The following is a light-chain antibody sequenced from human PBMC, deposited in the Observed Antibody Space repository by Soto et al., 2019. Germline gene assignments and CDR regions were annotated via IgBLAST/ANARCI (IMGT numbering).Light chain of an antibody. CDR3: QQYGNSRWT. CDR1: QSVSSSY. CDR2: GTS. Sequence: EIVLTQSPDTLSLSPGERATLSCRASQSVSSSYLAWYQQTPGQAPRLLIYGTSNRATGIPDRFSGSGSGTDFTLTMSRLEPEDFAVYYCQQYGNSRWTFVQGTKVEIK. J-gene: IGKJ1*01. V-gene: IGKV3-20*01.